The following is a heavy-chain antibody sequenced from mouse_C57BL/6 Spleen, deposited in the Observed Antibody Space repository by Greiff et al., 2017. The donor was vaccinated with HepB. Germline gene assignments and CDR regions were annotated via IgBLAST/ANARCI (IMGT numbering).Heavy chain of an antibody. CDR3: VSSYGAMDY. CDR2: IYPRSGNT. Sequence: QVQLKQSGAELARPGASVKLSCKASGYTFTSYGISWVKQRTGQGLEWIGEIYPRSGNTYYNEKFKGKATLTADKSSSTAYMELRSLTSEDSAVYFCVSSYGAMDYWSQGTSVTVSS. J-gene: IGHJ4*01. CDR1: GYTFTSYG. V-gene: IGHV1-81*01. D-gene: IGHD1-1*01.